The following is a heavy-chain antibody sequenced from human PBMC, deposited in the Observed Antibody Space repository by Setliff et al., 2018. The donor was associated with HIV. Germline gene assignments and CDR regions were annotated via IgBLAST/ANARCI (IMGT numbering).Heavy chain of an antibody. V-gene: IGHV4-31*03. J-gene: IGHJ5*02. CDR3: AGDPWSSAHGS. D-gene: IGHD6-19*01. CDR2: IYFTGKS. CDR1: GGSIISGGYY. Sequence: SETLSLTCSLSGGSIISGGYYLSWIRQHPEKGLEWIGYIYFTGKSYYNPSLKSRVSISVDTSKNQFSLNLKAVTAADTAVYYCAGDPWSSAHGSWGQGTLVTVSS.